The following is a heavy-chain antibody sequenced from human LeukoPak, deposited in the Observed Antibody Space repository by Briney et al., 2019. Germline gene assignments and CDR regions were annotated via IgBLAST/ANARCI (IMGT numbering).Heavy chain of an antibody. D-gene: IGHD3-16*01. V-gene: IGHV3-74*01. J-gene: IGHJ4*02. CDR2: INSDGSDT. CDR3: ARDRWGPLPDY. CDR1: GFTFSNYW. Sequence: GGPLRLSCAASGFTFSNYWMHWVRQAPGKGLVWVSRINSDGSDTSYADSVKGRFTISRDNAKNTLFLQMNSLRAEDTAVYYCARDRWGPLPDYWGQGTLVTVSS.